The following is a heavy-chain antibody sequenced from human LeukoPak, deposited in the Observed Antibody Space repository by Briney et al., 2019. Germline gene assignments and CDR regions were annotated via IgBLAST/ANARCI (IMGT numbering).Heavy chain of an antibody. CDR3: ARGGSMVRGVL. D-gene: IGHD3-10*01. CDR1: GFTFSSYA. Sequence: GALRLSCAASGFTFSSYAMSWVRQAPGKGLEWVSAMNSGGETYYADSVRGRFIISRDKSRNTLYLQMNSLRVDDTAVYYCARGGSMVRGVLWGQGTLVTVSS. V-gene: IGHV3-23*01. J-gene: IGHJ4*02. CDR2: MNSGGET.